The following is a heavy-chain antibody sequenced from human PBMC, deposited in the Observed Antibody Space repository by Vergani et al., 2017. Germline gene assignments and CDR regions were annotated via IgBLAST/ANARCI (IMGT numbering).Heavy chain of an antibody. D-gene: IGHD3-22*01. J-gene: IGHJ4*02. CDR2: INHSGST. CDR1: GGSFSGYY. V-gene: IGHV4-34*01. CDR3: ARGGYYYDSSGYDY. Sequence: QVQLQQWGAGLLKPSETLSLTCAVYGGSFSGYYWSWIRQPPGKGLEWIGEINHSGSTNYNPSLKSRVTISVDTSKNQFSLKLSSVNAADTAVYYCARGGYYYDSSGYDYWGQGTLVTVSS.